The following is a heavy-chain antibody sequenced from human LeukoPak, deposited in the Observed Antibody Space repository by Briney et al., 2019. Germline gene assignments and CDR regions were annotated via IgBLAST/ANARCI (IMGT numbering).Heavy chain of an antibody. D-gene: IGHD3-22*01. CDR1: GFTFSSYD. CDR3: ARDSGYYGLAFDY. CDR2: ISYDGSDK. V-gene: IGHV3-30*03. J-gene: IGHJ4*02. Sequence: GGSLRLSCAASGFTFSSYDMHWVRQAPGKGLEWVAVISYDGSDKYYADSVKGRFTISRDNSKSTLYLQMNSLRAEDTAVYYCARDSGYYGLAFDYWGQGTLVTVSS.